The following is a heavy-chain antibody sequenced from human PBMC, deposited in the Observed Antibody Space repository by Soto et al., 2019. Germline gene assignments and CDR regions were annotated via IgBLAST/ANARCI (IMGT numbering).Heavy chain of an antibody. V-gene: IGHV1-18*01. CDR2: ISAYNGNT. CDR3: ARDPGIYDFWSGYSNYYYYYYMDV. J-gene: IGHJ6*03. D-gene: IGHD3-3*01. Sequence: GASVKVSCKASGYTFTSYGISWVRQAPGQGLERMGWISAYNGNTNYAQKLQGRVTMTTDTSTSTAYMELRSLRSDDTAVYYCARDPGIYDFWSGYSNYYYYYYMDVWGKGTTVTVSS. CDR1: GYTFTSYG.